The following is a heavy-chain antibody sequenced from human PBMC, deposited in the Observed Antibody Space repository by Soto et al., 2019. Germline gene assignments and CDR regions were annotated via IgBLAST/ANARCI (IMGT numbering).Heavy chain of an antibody. CDR1: GFTFSSYG. CDR3: ARGKRDPDYGSAFFAFDI. Sequence: PGGSLRLSCAASGFTFSSYGMHWVRQAPGKGLEWVAVIYSGGSTYYADSVKGRFTISRDNSKNTLYLQMNSLRAEDTAVYYCARGKRDPDYGSAFFAFDIWGQGTMVTVSS. J-gene: IGHJ3*02. CDR2: IYSGGST. V-gene: IGHV3-NL1*01. D-gene: IGHD4-17*01.